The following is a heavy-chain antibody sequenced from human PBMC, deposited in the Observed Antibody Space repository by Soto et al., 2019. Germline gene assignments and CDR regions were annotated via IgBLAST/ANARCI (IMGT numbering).Heavy chain of an antibody. J-gene: IGHJ4*02. CDR2: ISGSGAIT. V-gene: IGHV3-23*01. D-gene: IGHD3-9*01. Sequence: EVQLLESGGGLVQPGGSLRLSCVASGFTFKNYDMRWVRQAPGKGLEWVSGISGSGAITYYADSVRGRFTISRDNSKNPLFLQLTRLRAEDTAIYYCAKDRQFRIYYEIAGHYNNWAQGPLVTVSS. CDR1: GFTFKNYD. CDR3: AKDRQFRIYYEIAGHYNN.